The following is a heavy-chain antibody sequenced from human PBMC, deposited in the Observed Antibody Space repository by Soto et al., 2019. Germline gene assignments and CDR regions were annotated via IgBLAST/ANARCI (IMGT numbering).Heavy chain of an antibody. D-gene: IGHD3-10*01. Sequence: QVQLVQSGAEVKKPGASVKVSCKASGYSFTNYALHWVRQAPGQRLEWMGWIKADNGNTKYSQKFQGRITITKDTPASTVYMELNSLRSEDTAIYYCVKDGIIMVRGVLLMHYWGQGTLVTVSS. CDR1: GYSFTNYA. J-gene: IGHJ4*02. CDR2: IKADNGNT. V-gene: IGHV1-3*01. CDR3: VKDGIIMVRGVLLMHY.